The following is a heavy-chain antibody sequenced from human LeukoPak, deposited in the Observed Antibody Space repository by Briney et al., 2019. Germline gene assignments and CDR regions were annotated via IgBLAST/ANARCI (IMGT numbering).Heavy chain of an antibody. Sequence: SVKVSCKASGFTFTSSAMQWVRQARGQRLEWIGWIVVGSGNTNYAQKFQERVTITRDMSTSTAYMELSSLRSEDTAVYYRARDLLPLSGYLYTDAFDIWGQGTMVTVSS. CDR1: GFTFTSSA. D-gene: IGHD3-22*01. CDR2: IVVGSGNT. V-gene: IGHV1-58*02. J-gene: IGHJ3*02. CDR3: ARDLLPLSGYLYTDAFDI.